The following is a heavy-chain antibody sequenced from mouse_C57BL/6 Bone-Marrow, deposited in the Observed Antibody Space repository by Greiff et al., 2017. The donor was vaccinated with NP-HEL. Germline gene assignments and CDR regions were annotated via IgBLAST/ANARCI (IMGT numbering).Heavy chain of an antibody. CDR3: ARDDYDGAY. J-gene: IGHJ3*01. CDR2: IDPSDSYT. V-gene: IGHV1-69*01. CDR1: GYTFTSYW. Sequence: QVQLKQPGAELVMPGASVKLSCKASGYTFTSYWMHWVKQRPGQGLEWIGEIDPSDSYTNYNQKFKGKSTLTVDKSSSTAYMQLSSLTSEDSAVYYCARDDYDGAYWGQGTLVTVSA. D-gene: IGHD2-4*01.